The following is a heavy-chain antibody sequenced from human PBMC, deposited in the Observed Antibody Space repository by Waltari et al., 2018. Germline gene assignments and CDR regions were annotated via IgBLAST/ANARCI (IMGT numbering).Heavy chain of an antibody. CDR1: GATFSSYA. J-gene: IGHJ4*02. CDR3: ARLDYDFWSGYSD. D-gene: IGHD3-3*01. CDR2: IIPIFGTA. V-gene: IGHV1-69*08. Sequence: QVHLVQSGAEVKTPGSSVTASCKPSGATFSSYATSWVRRAPGQGLEWMGRIIPIFGTANYAQKFQGRVTITADKSTSTAYMELSSLRSEDTAVYYCARLDYDFWSGYSDWGQGTLVTVSS.